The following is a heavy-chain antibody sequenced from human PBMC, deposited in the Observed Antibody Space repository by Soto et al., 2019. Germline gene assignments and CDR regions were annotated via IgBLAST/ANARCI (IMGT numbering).Heavy chain of an antibody. J-gene: IGHJ6*02. D-gene: IGHD2-8*01. V-gene: IGHV1-18*04. CDR2: ISSNTGYT. CDR1: GYTFTSYG. Sequence: ASVKVSCKAPGYTFTSYGFSWVRQAPGQGLEWMGWISSNTGYTNHAQKLQDRVTMTTDTSTGTAYMELRSLRSDDTAVYYCARDLGLHNGYYYGMDVWGQGTTVTVSS. CDR3: ARDLGLHNGYYYGMDV.